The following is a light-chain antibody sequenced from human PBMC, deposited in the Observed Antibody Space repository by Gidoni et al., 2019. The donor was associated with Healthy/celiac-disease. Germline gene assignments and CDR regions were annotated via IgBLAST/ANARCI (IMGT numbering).Light chain of an antibody. CDR1: QSISSY. CDR2: AAS. J-gene: IGKJ2*01. Sequence: DIQMTQSPSSLSASVGDRVTITCRASQSISSYLNWYQQKPGQAPKLLIYAASSLQSGVPPRFSGSGSGTDFTLTISSLQPEDFATYYCQQRYSTPYTFGQGTKLEIK. V-gene: IGKV1-39*01. CDR3: QQRYSTPYT.